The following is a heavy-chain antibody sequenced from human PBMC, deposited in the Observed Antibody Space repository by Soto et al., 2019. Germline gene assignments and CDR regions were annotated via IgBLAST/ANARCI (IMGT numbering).Heavy chain of an antibody. CDR3: ARWVGASNWFDP. CDR1: GYTFTGYH. J-gene: IGHJ5*02. D-gene: IGHD1-26*01. V-gene: IGHV1-2*04. CDR2: INTNSGDT. Sequence: ASVKVSCKTSGYTFTGYHLHWVRQAPGQGLEWMGWINTNSGDTLYGQKFQGWVTMTRDTSINTAYMELSRLRSDDTAVYYCARWVGASNWFDPWGQGTLVTVSS.